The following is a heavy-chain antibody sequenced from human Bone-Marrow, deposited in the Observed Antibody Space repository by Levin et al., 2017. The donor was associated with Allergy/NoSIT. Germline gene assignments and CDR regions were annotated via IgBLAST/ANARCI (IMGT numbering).Heavy chain of an antibody. CDR3: AKDLIQDSVVVAATPTIGYFDY. CDR1: GFTFSSYA. D-gene: IGHD2-15*01. CDR2: ISGSGGST. V-gene: IGHV3-23*01. J-gene: IGHJ4*02. Sequence: QPGGSLRLSCAASGFTFSSYAMSWVRQAPGKGLEWVSAISGSGGSTYYADSVKGRFTISRDNSKNTLYLQMNSLRAEDTAVYYCAKDLIQDSVVVAATPTIGYFDYWGQGTLVTVSS.